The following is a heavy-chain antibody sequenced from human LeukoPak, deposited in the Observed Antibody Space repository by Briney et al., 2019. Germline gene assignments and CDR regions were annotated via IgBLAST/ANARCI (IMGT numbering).Heavy chain of an antibody. V-gene: IGHV1-69*13. CDR2: IIPIFGTA. J-gene: IGHJ4*02. CDR3: ARGQGSGYYRRGHYFDY. Sequence: ASVKVSCKASGGTFSSYAISWVRQAPGQGLEWMGGIIPIFGTANYAQKFQGRVTITADESTSTAYMELSSLRSEDTAVYYCARGQGSGYYRRGHYFDYWGQGTLVTVSS. D-gene: IGHD3-3*01. CDR1: GGTFSSYA.